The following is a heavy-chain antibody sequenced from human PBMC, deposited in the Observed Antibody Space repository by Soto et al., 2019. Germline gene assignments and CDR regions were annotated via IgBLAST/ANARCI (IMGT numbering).Heavy chain of an antibody. J-gene: IGHJ5*02. CDR2: IYYSGST. CDR3: ARGENLGLMVYAISDWFDP. D-gene: IGHD2-8*01. V-gene: IGHV4-31*03. CDR1: GGSISSGGYY. Sequence: QVQLQESGPGLVKPSQTLSLTCTVSGGSISSGGYYWRWIRQHPGKGLEWIGYIYYSGSTYYNPSLKSRVTISVDTSKNQFSLKLSSVTAADTAVYYCARGENLGLMVYAISDWFDPWGQGTLVTVSS.